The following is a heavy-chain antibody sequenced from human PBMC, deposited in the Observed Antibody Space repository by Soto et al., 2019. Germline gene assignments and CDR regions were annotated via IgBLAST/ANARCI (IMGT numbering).Heavy chain of an antibody. V-gene: IGHV3-30*17. Sequence: QVQLMQSGGGVVQPGRSLTLSCAASGFPFSSYNMHWVRQAPGKGLEWLALISYDENIKSYADSARGRFTVSRDNFKNVLYLQMDSLGSEDTAVYYCARIANWYFFDSWGQGTLVSVS. J-gene: IGHJ4*02. CDR2: ISYDENIK. CDR3: ARIANWYFFDS. CDR1: GFPFSSYN. D-gene: IGHD1-26*01.